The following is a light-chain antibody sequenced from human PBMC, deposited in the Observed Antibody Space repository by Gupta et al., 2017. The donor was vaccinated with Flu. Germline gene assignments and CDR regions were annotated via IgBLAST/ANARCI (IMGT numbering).Light chain of an antibody. CDR2: EVS. CDR3: TSFTTGNTWV. CDR1: SSDIGGYNS. Sequence: QSALTQPTSVSGSPGQSITISCTGSSSDIGGYNSVSWCQQHPGKAPKVIIYEVSNRPSGVSDRVSGSKSGNTASLTISGLQAEDEADYYCTSFTTGNTWVFGGGTKLTVL. V-gene: IGLV2-14*01. J-gene: IGLJ3*02.